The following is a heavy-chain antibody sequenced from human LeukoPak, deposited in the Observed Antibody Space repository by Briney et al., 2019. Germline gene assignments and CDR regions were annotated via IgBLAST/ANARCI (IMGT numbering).Heavy chain of an antibody. D-gene: IGHD3-22*01. CDR1: GGSISSSSYY. V-gene: IGHV4-39*01. J-gene: IGHJ4*02. CDR2: IYYSGST. CDR3: VRQSNYYDSSGYPTGRYYFDY. Sequence: PSETLSLTCTVSGGSISSSSYYWGWIRQPPGKGLEWIGSIYYSGSTYYNPSLKSRVTISVDTSKNQFSLKLSSVTAADTAVYYCVRQSNYYDSSGYPTGRYYFDYWGQGTLVTVSS.